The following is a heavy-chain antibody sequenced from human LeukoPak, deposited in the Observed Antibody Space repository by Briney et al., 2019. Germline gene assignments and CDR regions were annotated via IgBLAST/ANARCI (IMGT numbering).Heavy chain of an antibody. V-gene: IGHV4-34*01. D-gene: IGHD2-15*01. Sequence: SETLSLTCAVYGGSFSGYYWSWIRQPPGKGLEWIGEINHSGSTNYNPSLKSRVTISVDTSKNQFSLKLSSVTAADTAVYYCARGKGTYCSGGSCYRAYFDYWGQGTLVTVSS. CDR2: INHSGST. J-gene: IGHJ4*02. CDR1: GGSFSGYY. CDR3: ARGKGTYCSGGSCYRAYFDY.